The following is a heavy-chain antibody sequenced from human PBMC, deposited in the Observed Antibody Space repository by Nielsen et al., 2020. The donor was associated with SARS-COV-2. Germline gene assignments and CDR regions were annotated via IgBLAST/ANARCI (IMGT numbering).Heavy chain of an antibody. Sequence: GSLRLSCKGSGYSFTSYWIGWVRQMPGKGLEWMGIIYPGDSDTRYSPSFQGQVTISADKSISTAYLQWSSLKASDTAMYYCARHDLPGIAARQFDPWGQGTLVTVSS. CDR1: GYSFTSYW. J-gene: IGHJ5*02. V-gene: IGHV5-51*01. CDR2: IYPGDSDT. CDR3: ARHDLPGIAARQFDP. D-gene: IGHD6-13*01.